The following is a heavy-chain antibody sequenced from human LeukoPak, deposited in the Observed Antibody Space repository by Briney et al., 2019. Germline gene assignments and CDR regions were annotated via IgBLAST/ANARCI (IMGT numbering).Heavy chain of an antibody. V-gene: IGHV4-34*01. Sequence: GSLRLSCAASGFTFSSYAMSWVRQPPGKGLEWIGEINHSGSTNYNPSLKSRVTISVDTSKNQFSLKLSSVTAADTAVYYCARVGYSSSWYVNYYGMDVWGQGTTVTVSS. CDR3: ARVGYSSSWYVNYYGMDV. CDR2: INHSGST. CDR1: GFTFSSYA. J-gene: IGHJ6*02. D-gene: IGHD6-13*01.